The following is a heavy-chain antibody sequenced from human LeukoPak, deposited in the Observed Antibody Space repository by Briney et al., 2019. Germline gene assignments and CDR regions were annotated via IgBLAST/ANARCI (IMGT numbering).Heavy chain of an antibody. J-gene: IGHJ4*02. D-gene: IGHD3-10*01. CDR1: GFTFSTYW. V-gene: IGHV3-21*01. CDR2: ISSSSSYI. Sequence: PGGSLRLSCAASGFTFSTYWMSWVRQAPGKGLEWVSSISSSSSYIYYADSVKGRFTISRDNAKNSLYLQMNSLRAEDTAVYYCARAYYGSGSYYVDYWGQGTLVIVSS. CDR3: ARAYYGSGSYYVDY.